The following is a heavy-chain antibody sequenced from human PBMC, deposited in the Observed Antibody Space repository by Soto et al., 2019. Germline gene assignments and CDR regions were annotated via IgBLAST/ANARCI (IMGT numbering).Heavy chain of an antibody. Sequence: SETLSLTCTVSGGSISSGDYYWSWIRQPPGKGLEWIGYIYYSGSTYYNPSLKSRVTISVDTSKNQFSLKLSSVTAADTAVYYCARDQKVVADNWFDPWGQGTLVTVSS. CDR1: GGSISSGDYY. V-gene: IGHV4-30-4*01. CDR2: IYYSGST. D-gene: IGHD2-15*01. J-gene: IGHJ5*02. CDR3: ARDQKVVADNWFDP.